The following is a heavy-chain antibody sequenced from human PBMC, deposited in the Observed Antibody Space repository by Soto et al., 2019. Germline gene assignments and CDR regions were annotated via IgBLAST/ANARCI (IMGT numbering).Heavy chain of an antibody. V-gene: IGHV3-53*01. CDR1: GFTVSSNY. D-gene: IGHD3-10*01. CDR3: ARVGRVRGVIGLVDY. Sequence: AGGSLRLSCAASGFTVSSNYMSWVRQAPGKGLEWVSVIYSGGSTYYADSVKGRFTISRDNSKNTLYLQMNSLRAEDTAVYYCARVGRVRGVIGLVDYWGQGTLVTVSS. J-gene: IGHJ4*02. CDR2: IYSGGST.